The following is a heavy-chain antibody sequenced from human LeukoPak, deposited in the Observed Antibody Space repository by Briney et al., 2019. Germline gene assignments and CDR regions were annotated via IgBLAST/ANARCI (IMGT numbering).Heavy chain of an antibody. Sequence: GGSLRLSCAASGFTFSSYAMHWVRQAPGRGLEWVAVISYDGSNKYYADSVKGRFTISRDISKNTLYLQMNSLRAEDTAVYYCARDRAGGGNFDYWGQGTLVTVSS. CDR2: ISYDGSNK. CDR1: GFTFSSYA. J-gene: IGHJ4*02. D-gene: IGHD1-26*01. V-gene: IGHV3-30-3*01. CDR3: ARDRAGGGNFDY.